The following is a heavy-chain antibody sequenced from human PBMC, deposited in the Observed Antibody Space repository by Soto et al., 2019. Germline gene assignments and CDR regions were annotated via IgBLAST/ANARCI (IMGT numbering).Heavy chain of an antibody. CDR3: ARRALGGGNAYDY. D-gene: IGHD5-12*01. CDR2: NYYRGVT. V-gene: IGHV4-39*01. J-gene: IGHJ4*02. Sequence: SETLSPTCTLSSGSISSNSYCWDWIRQPPGKGLNWIGSNYYRGVTYYNTSVKRRVTISLDTSKNQFSLKLSSVTAADTAVYYCARRALGGGNAYDYWGQGTLVT. CDR1: SGSISSNSYC.